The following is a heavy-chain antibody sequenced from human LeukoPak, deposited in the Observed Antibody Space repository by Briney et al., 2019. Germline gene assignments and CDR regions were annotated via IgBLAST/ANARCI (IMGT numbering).Heavy chain of an antibody. CDR3: ARESRKDYYDSSGYYWTGYMDV. CDR2: IIPIFGTA. V-gene: IGHV1-69*05. D-gene: IGHD3-22*01. J-gene: IGHJ6*03. CDR1: GGTFSSYA. Sequence: GSSVKVSCEASGGTFSSYAISWVRQAPGQGLEWMGGIIPIFGTANYAQKFQGRVTITTDESTSTAYMELSSLRSEDTAVYYCARESRKDYYDSSGYYWTGYMDVWGKGTTVTVSS.